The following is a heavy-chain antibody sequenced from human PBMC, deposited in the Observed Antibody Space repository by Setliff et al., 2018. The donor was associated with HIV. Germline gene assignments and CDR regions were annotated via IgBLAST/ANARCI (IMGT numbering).Heavy chain of an antibody. Sequence: SETLSLTCSVSGDSISRYYWSWIRQSPARGLEWIGYVYHSGTTNFNPSPKSRVTMSLDTSRSQLSLNLRSVTAADTGVYYCARVALLNDHILTAPEYVDIWGQGTQVTVSS. CDR1: GDSISRYY. D-gene: IGHD2-15*01. CDR2: VYHSGTT. V-gene: IGHV4-59*03. CDR3: ARVALLNDHILTAPEYVDI. J-gene: IGHJ4*02.